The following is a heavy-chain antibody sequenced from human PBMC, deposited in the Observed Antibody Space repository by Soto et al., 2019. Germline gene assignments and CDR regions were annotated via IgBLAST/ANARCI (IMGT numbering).Heavy chain of an antibody. CDR1: GFTVSSNY. J-gene: IGHJ3*02. Sequence: GGSLRLSCAASGFTVSSNYMSWVRQAPGKGLEWVSVIYSGGSTYYADSVKGRFTISRHNSKNTLYLQMNSLRAEDTAVYYCARLLLRYFDWSQKWGAFDIWGQGTMVTVSS. V-gene: IGHV3-53*04. CDR3: ARLLLRYFDWSQKWGAFDI. CDR2: IYSGGST. D-gene: IGHD3-9*01.